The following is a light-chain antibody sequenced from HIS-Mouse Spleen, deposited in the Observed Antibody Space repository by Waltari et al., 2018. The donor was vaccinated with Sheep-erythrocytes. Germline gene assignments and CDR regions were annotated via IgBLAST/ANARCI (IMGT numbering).Light chain of an antibody. Sequence: QSALTQPASVSGSPGQSITISCTGTSSDVGGYNYLSWYQQNPGKAPKLMIYDVSNRPSGVSNRCSGSKSGNTASLTISGLQAEDEADYYCSSYTSSSTLFGGGTKLTVL. CDR1: SSDVGGYNY. CDR3: SSYTSSSTL. J-gene: IGLJ2*01. V-gene: IGLV2-14*03. CDR2: DVS.